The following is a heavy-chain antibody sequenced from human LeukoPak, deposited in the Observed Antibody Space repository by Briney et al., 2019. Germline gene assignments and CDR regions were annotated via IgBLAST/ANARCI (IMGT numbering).Heavy chain of an antibody. J-gene: IGHJ4*02. CDR2: IYYSGST. Sequence: SETLSLTCTVSGGSISSSSYYWGWIRQPPGKGLEWIGSIYYSGSTYYNPSLKSRVTISVDTSKNQFSLKLSSVTAADTAVYYCARGPYHYYGGYWGQGTLVTVSS. CDR3: ARGPYHYYGGY. D-gene: IGHD3-10*01. CDR1: GGSISSSSYY. V-gene: IGHV4-39*01.